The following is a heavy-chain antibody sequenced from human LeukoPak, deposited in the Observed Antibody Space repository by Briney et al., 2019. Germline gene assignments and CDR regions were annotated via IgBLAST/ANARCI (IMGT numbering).Heavy chain of an antibody. Sequence: KSSETLSLTCTVSGYSISSGYYWGWIRQPPGKGLEWIGSIYHSGSTYYNPSLKSRVTISVDTSKNQFSLKLSSVTAADTAVYYCARGGYYYMDVWGKGTTVTVSS. V-gene: IGHV4-38-2*02. CDR1: GYSISSGYY. J-gene: IGHJ6*03. CDR3: ARGGYYYMDV. CDR2: IYHSGST.